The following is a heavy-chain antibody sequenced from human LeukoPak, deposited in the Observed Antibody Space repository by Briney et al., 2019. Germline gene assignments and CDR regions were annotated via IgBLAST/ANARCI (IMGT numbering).Heavy chain of an antibody. Sequence: SQTLSLTCTVSGRSLSSSYWRWIRHPPGHGLDRTGYVYYSGSTNYNPSLKSRVTISVDTSKNQFSLKLSSVTAADTAVYYGASGIRYFDWLPFDYWGQGTLVTVSS. CDR3: ASGIRYFDWLPFDY. D-gene: IGHD3-9*01. J-gene: IGHJ4*02. V-gene: IGHV4-59*01. CDR1: GRSLSSSY. CDR2: VYYSGST.